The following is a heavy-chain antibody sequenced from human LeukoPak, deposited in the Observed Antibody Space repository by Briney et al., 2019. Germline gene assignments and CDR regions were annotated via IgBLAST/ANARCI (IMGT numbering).Heavy chain of an antibody. CDR1: GFTFSNYD. J-gene: IGHJ4*02. D-gene: IGHD3-10*01. CDR2: ISYDGSKK. V-gene: IGHV3-30*18. Sequence: GRSLRLSCAASGFTFSNYDMHWVRQAPGKGLEWVAIISYDGSKKEYLHSVKGRFTISRDNAKNSLYLQMNSLRAEDMALYYCAKSGSYSSPYYFDYWGQGTLVTVSS. CDR3: AKSGSYSSPYYFDY.